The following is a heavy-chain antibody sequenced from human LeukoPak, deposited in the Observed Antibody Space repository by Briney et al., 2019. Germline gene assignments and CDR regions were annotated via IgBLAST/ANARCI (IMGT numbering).Heavy chain of an antibody. V-gene: IGHV4-59*01. CDR3: ATAMDWGSRWYFDL. CDR2: ISYSGST. CDR1: GASINNYY. Sequence: SETLSLTCTVSGASINNYYWNWIRQPPGKGLEWLGYISYSGSTNYSPSLGSRVSMSLDTSKNQSSLRLNSVTAADTAVYYCATAMDWGSRWYFDLWGRGTLVTVSS. J-gene: IGHJ2*01. D-gene: IGHD3/OR15-3a*01.